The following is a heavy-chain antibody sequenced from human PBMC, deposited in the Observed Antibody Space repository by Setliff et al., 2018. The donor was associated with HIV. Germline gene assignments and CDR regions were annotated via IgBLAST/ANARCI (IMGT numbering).Heavy chain of an antibody. V-gene: IGHV1-3*01. Sequence: ASVKVSCKASGYSFTKYVMHWVRQAPGQRLEWMGWINAGNDNTKYSQKSQGRVTITRDTSANTAYMELSSLRSEDTAVYYCARSIRTGSIYGSDAFDLWGQGTMVTVSS. D-gene: IGHD3-9*01. CDR3: ARSIRTGSIYGSDAFDL. J-gene: IGHJ3*01. CDR1: GYSFTKYV. CDR2: INAGNDNT.